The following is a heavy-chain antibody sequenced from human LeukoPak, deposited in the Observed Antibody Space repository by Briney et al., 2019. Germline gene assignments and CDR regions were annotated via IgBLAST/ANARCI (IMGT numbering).Heavy chain of an antibody. CDR1: GFAFGSYA. J-gene: IGHJ3*02. CDR2: ISHDGDNT. V-gene: IGHV3-30-3*01. D-gene: IGHD3-3*01. Sequence: GGSLRLSCEASGFAFGSYAMHWVRQAPGRGLEWVAVISHDGDNTNSGESVRGRFTLSRDNLKNTLYLQMNSLRGEDTALYYCARNAILEVAPSIGDVSVSAFDIWGQGTMVTVSS. CDR3: ARNAILEVAPSIGDVSVSAFDI.